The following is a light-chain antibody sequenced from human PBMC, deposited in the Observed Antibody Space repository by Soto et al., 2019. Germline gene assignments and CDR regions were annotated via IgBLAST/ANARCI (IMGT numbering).Light chain of an antibody. Sequence: DIQMTQSPSSLSTFVGDRVTITCRASQSINTYLNWYQQKPGKAPKVLIDAASTLQSGVPSRFSGSGSGTDFTLTISCLQPEDFATYFCQQTYSIPLTFGGGTKVEIK. CDR1: QSINTY. CDR2: AAS. CDR3: QQTYSIPLT. V-gene: IGKV1-39*01. J-gene: IGKJ4*01.